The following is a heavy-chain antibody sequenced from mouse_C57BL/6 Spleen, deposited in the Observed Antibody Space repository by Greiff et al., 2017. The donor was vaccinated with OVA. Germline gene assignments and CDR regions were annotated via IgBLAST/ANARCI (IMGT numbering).Heavy chain of an antibody. J-gene: IGHJ1*03. Sequence: QVQLQQPGTELVKPGASVKLSCKASGYTFTSYWMPWVKQRPGQGLEWIGDINPGNGGTNYNEKFKSKATLTVDKSSSTAYMQLSSLTSEDSAVYYCARPYGSSWYFDVWGTGTTVTVSS. CDR1: GYTFTSYW. CDR2: INPGNGGT. V-gene: IGHV1-53*01. D-gene: IGHD1-1*01. CDR3: ARPYGSSWYFDV.